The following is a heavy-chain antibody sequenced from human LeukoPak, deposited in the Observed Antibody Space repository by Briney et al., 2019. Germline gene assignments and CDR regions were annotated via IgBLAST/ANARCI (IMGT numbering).Heavy chain of an antibody. Sequence: GGSLRLSCAASGFTFSSHGMHWVRQAPGKGLEWVSIIWYDGSDEYYADSVKGRFTISRDNSKNTLYLQMNSLRAEDTAVYYCARDGGYHSSGPFDYWGQGTLVTVSS. J-gene: IGHJ4*02. CDR3: ARDGGYHSSGPFDY. CDR1: GFTFSSHG. V-gene: IGHV3-33*01. CDR2: IWYDGSDE. D-gene: IGHD3-22*01.